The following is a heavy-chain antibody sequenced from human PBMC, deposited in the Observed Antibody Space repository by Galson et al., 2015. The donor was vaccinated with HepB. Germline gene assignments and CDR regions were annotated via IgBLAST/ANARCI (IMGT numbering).Heavy chain of an antibody. CDR3: ASLGYCSSTSCRPTQAHYYYYGMDV. V-gene: IGHV3-21*01. D-gene: IGHD2-2*01. CDR1: GFTFSTYS. CDR2: ISSSSSYI. J-gene: IGHJ6*02. Sequence: SLRLSCAASGFTFSTYSMNWVRQAPGKGLEWVSFISSSSSYINYSDSVKGRFTISRDNSKNSLYLQMNSLRAEDTAVYYCASLGYCSSTSCRPTQAHYYYYGMDVWGQGTTVTVSS.